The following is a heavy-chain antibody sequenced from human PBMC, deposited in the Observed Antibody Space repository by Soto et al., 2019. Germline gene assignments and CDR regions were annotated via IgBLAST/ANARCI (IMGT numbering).Heavy chain of an antibody. CDR1: GFTFSSYS. J-gene: IGHJ4*02. V-gene: IGHV3-21*01. Sequence: EVQLVESGGGLVKPGGSLRLSCAASGFTFSSYSMNWVRQAPGKGLEWVSSISSSSSYIYYADSVKGRFTISRDNAKHSLYLQMNSLRAEDMSVYYCARGGIAARVYWGQGTLVTVSS. CDR3: ARGGIAARVY. D-gene: IGHD6-6*01. CDR2: ISSSSSYI.